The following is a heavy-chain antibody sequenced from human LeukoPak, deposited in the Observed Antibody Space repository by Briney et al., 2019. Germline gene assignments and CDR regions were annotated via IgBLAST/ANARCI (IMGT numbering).Heavy chain of an antibody. CDR2: IYWDDDK. V-gene: IGHV2-5*02. Sequence: SGPTLVKPTQTLTLTCTFSGFSLSTSGVGVGWIRQPPGKALEWLALIYWDDDKRYSPSLKSRLTITKDTSKNQVVLTMTNMDAVDTATYSCAHTRLDGDYAYWGQGTLVTVSS. D-gene: IGHD4-17*01. CDR1: GFSLSTSGVG. J-gene: IGHJ4*02. CDR3: AHTRLDGDYAY.